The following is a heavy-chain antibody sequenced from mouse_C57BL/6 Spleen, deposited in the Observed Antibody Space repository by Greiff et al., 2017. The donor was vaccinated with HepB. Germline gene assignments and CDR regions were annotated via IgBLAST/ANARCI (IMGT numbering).Heavy chain of an antibody. Sequence: VHLVESGAELVRPGASVTLSCKASGYTFTDYEMHWVKQTPVHGLEWIGAIDPETGGTAYNQKFKGKAILTADKSSSTAYMELRSLTSEDSAVYYCTRYGSSYGYAMDYWGQGTSVTVSS. CDR3: TRYGSSYGYAMDY. D-gene: IGHD1-1*01. J-gene: IGHJ4*01. CDR1: GYTFTDYE. V-gene: IGHV1-15*01. CDR2: IDPETGGT.